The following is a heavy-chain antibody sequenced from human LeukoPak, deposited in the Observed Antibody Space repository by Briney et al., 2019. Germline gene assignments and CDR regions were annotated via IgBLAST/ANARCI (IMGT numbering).Heavy chain of an antibody. V-gene: IGHV4-34*01. D-gene: IGHD6-19*01. Sequence: SETLSLTCAVYGGSFSGYYWSWIRQPPGKGLEWIGEINHSGSTNYNPSLKSRVTISVDTSKNQFSLQLNSVTPEDTAVYYCAREERATGWYKGYYFDYWGQGTLVTVSS. CDR1: GGSFSGYY. CDR2: INHSGST. J-gene: IGHJ4*02. CDR3: AREERATGWYKGYYFDY.